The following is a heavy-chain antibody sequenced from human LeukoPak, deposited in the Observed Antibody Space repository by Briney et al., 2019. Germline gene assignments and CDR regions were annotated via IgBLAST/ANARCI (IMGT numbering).Heavy chain of an antibody. V-gene: IGHV3-21*01. D-gene: IGHD1-26*01. CDR1: GSTFSSYS. CDR3: ARASSGTQDAFDI. J-gene: IGHJ3*02. CDR2: IS. Sequence: PGGSLRLSCAASGSTFSSYSMNWVRQAPGKGLEWVSSISYAGSVKGRFTISRDNAKNSVYLQMNSLRAEDTAVYYCARASSGTQDAFDIRGQGTMVTVSS.